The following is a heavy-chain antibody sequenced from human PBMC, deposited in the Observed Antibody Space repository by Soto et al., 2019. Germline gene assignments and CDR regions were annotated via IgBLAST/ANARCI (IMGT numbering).Heavy chain of an antibody. CDR1: GFTFSSYA. D-gene: IGHD2-15*01. J-gene: IGHJ4*02. CDR3: ARVPSSSGRAHFDY. V-gene: IGHV3-30-3*01. Sequence: QVQLVASGGGVVQPGRSLRLSCAASGFTFSSYAMHWVRQAQGKRLEWVAVISYDGSNKYYADSVKGRFTISRDNSKNTLYLQMNRLRAEDTAVYYCARVPSSSGRAHFDYWGQGTLVTVSS. CDR2: ISYDGSNK.